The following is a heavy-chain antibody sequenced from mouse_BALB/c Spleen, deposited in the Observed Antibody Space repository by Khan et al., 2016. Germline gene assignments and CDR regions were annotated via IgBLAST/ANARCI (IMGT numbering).Heavy chain of an antibody. CDR1: GYSITSGYY. CDR3: AGDSYYFDY. V-gene: IGHV3-6*02. Sequence: EVQLQESGPGLVKPSQSLSLTCSVTGYSITSGYYWNWIRQFPGNKLEWMGYISYDGSNNYNPSLKNRISITRDTSKNQFFLKLNSVTTEDTATYYCAGDSYYFDYWGRGTTLTVSS. CDR2: ISYDGSN. J-gene: IGHJ2*01.